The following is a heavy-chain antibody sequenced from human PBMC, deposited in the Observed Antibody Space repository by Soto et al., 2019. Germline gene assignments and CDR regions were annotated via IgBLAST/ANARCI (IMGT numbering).Heavy chain of an antibody. CDR1: GFTVSNYA. CDR3: ARLYYDSSGYSFDY. J-gene: IGHJ4*02. CDR2: ISGSGGST. V-gene: IGHV3-23*01. D-gene: IGHD3-22*01. Sequence: PGGSLRLSCATSGFTVSNYAMSWVRQAPGKGLEWVAVISGSGGSTYYADSVKGRFTISRDNSKNTLYLQMNSLRSEDTAVYYCARLYYDSSGYSFDYWGQGTLVTVSS.